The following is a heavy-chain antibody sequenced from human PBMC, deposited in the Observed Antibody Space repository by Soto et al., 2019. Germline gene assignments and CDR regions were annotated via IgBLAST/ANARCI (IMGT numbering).Heavy chain of an antibody. V-gene: IGHV3-15*01. J-gene: IGHJ4*02. CDR2: MSERSGGTR. CDR1: GFNFRKFA. D-gene: IGHD1-26*01. CDR3: CWCGTINYYFTQ. Sequence: GGSLRLSCAASGFNFRKFAMSWVRQAPGKGLEWVSGMSERSGGTRDYAAPVKGRFTISRDDSKNTVYLQMNSLKSEDSAMYYCCWCGTINYYFTQWGQGTRVTVSS.